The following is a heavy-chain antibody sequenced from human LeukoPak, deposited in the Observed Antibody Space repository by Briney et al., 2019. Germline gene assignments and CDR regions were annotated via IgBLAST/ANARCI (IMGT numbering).Heavy chain of an antibody. CDR1: GFTFSSYA. V-gene: IGHV3-64*02. D-gene: IGHD2-15*01. CDR2: ISSNGGST. J-gene: IGHJ4*02. Sequence: GGSLRLSCAASGFTFSSYAMHWVCQAPGKGLEYVSAISSNGGSTYYADSVKGRFTISRDNSKNTLYLQMGSLRAEDMAVYYCARDQYCSGGSCYSGYFDYWGQGTLVTVSS. CDR3: ARDQYCSGGSCYSGYFDY.